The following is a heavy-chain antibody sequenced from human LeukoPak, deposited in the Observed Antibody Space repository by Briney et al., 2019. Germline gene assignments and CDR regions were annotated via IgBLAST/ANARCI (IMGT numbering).Heavy chain of an antibody. CDR3: ARQVGVDDAFDI. D-gene: IGHD1-26*01. CDR1: GFTFNSYS. V-gene: IGHV3-21*01. J-gene: IGHJ3*02. Sequence: GGSLRLSCAASGFTFNSYSMNWVRQAPGKGLEWVSSISSGTSYIFYADSVKGRFTISRDNAKNSLYLQMNSLRAEDTAVYYCARQVGVDDAFDIWGQGTMVTISS. CDR2: ISSGTSYI.